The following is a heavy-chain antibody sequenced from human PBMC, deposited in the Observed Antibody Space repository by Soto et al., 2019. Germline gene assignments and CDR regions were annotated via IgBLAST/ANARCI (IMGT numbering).Heavy chain of an antibody. J-gene: IGHJ6*03. D-gene: IGHD5-18*01. CDR3: GRGPPKTAMALKYYYYYYMDV. V-gene: IGHV1-18*01. CDR2: ISAYNGNT. CDR1: GYTFTSYG. Sequence: ASVKVSCKASGYTFTSYGISWVRQAPGQGLEWMGWISAYNGNTNYAQKLQGRVTMTTDTSTSTAYMELRSLRSDDTAVYYCGRGPPKTAMALKYYYYYYMDVWGKGTTVTVSS.